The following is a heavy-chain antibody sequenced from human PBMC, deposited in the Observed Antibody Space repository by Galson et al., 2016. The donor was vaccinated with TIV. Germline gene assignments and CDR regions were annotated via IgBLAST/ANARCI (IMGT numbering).Heavy chain of an antibody. V-gene: IGHV4-59*01. CDR2: IYQSGST. CDR1: GDSINNYF. CDR3: ARDKSRRGCFDP. J-gene: IGHJ5*02. Sequence: LTCTVSGDSINNYFWNWFRQSPGKGLEWIGDIYQSGSTNYNPSLKSRVTISIDTSKRQFSLKLYSVTAADTAVYYCARDKSRRGCFDPWGQGSLVTVSS.